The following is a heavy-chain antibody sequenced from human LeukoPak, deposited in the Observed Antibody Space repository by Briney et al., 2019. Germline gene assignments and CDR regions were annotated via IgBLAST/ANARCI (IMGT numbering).Heavy chain of an antibody. Sequence: GASVKVSCKASGYTFTGYYMHWVRQAPGQGLEWMGWINPNSGGTNYAQKFQGRVTMTRDTSISTAYMELSRLRSDDTAVYYCARDLPDSSSWYVWHWFDPWGQGTLVTVSS. J-gene: IGHJ5*02. V-gene: IGHV1-2*02. CDR3: ARDLPDSSSWYVWHWFDP. D-gene: IGHD6-13*01. CDR1: GYTFTGYY. CDR2: INPNSGGT.